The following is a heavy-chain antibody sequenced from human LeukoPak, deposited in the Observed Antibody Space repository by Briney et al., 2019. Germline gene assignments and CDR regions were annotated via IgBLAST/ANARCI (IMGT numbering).Heavy chain of an antibody. CDR1: GGSISSYY. CDR3: ARGAGSHEYYFDY. J-gene: IGHJ4*02. CDR2: IYYSGST. V-gene: IGHV4-59*01. Sequence: PSETLSLTCTVSGGSISSYYWSWIRQPPGKGLEWIGYIYYSGSTNYNSSLKSRVTISVDTSKNQFSLKLSSVTAADTAVYYCARGAGSHEYYFDYWGQGTLVTVSS. D-gene: IGHD3-10*01.